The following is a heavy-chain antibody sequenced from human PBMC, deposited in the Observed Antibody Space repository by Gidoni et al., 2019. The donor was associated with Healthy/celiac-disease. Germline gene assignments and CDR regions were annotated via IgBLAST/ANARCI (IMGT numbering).Heavy chain of an antibody. J-gene: IGHJ6*02. D-gene: IGHD4-4*01. CDR2: ISWNSGSI. V-gene: IGHV3-9*01. CDR1: GFTFADYA. CDR3: AKGLYSSYYYYGMDV. Sequence: EVQLVESGGGLVQPGRSLRLSCAASGFTFADYAMHWVRQAPGKGLEWGSGISWNSGSIGYADSVKGRFTISRDNAKNSLYLQMNSLRAEDTALYYCAKGLYSSYYYYGMDVWGQGTTVTVSS.